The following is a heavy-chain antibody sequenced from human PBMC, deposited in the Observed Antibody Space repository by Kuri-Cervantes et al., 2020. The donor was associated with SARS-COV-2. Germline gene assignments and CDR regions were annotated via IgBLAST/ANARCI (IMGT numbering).Heavy chain of an antibody. CDR1: GGSISSYY. CDR2: IYYSGST. D-gene: IGHD1-20*01. Sequence: GSLRLSCTVSGGSISSYYWSWIRQPPGKGLEWIGYIYYSGSTNYNPSLKSRVTISVDTSKNQFSLKLSSVTAADTAVYYCALVNITGTTANWFDPWGQGTLVTVSS. J-gene: IGHJ5*02. CDR3: ALVNITGTTANWFDP. V-gene: IGHV4-59*08.